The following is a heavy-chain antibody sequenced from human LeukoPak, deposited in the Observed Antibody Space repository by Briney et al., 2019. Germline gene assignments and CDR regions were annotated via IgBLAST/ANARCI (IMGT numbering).Heavy chain of an antibody. CDR3: ARDLGSGWYFNH. V-gene: IGHV3-53*01. J-gene: IGHJ4*02. CDR2: ISSRGDT. CDR1: GFSVSDNY. Sequence: GGSLRLSCVVSGFSVSDNYLSWVRQTPAKGLEWLSLISSRGDTYYADSVKGRFTISRDNSENTLFLQMSALRDEDTAIYYCARDLGSGWYFNHWGRGTLVTVSS. D-gene: IGHD6-19*01.